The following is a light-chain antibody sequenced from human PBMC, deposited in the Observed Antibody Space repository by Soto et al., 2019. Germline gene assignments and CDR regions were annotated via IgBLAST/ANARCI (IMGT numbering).Light chain of an antibody. J-gene: IGLJ1*01. Sequence: QSLLTHPASVSGSLGQSGCISCPETSSNVGGYNSVSWYQQHPGKPPKLMVYEVSKGPSGVSNRFSHSKSGNTASLTISGLQAEDGADYYSSSYSSSSTLVFGTGTKVTVL. CDR2: EVS. CDR3: SSYSSSSTLV. CDR1: SSNVGGYNS. V-gene: IGLV2-14*01.